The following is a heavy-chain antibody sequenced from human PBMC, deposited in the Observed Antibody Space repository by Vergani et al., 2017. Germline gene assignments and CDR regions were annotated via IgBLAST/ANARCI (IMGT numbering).Heavy chain of an antibody. CDR1: GYTFTSYY. J-gene: IGHJ6*02. D-gene: IGHD6-13*01. V-gene: IGHV1-46*01. CDR3: ARDQAAAGTLNYCMDV. CDR2: INPSGGST. Sequence: QVQLVQSGAEVKKPGASVKVSCKASGYTFTSYYMHWVRQAPGQGLEWMGIINPSGGSTSYAQKFQGRVTMTRDTSTSTVYMELSSLRSEDTAVYYCARDQAAAGTLNYCMDVWGQGTTVTVSS.